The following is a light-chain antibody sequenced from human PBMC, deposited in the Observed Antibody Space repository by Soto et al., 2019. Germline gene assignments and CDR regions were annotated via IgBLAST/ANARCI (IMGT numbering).Light chain of an antibody. CDR1: QSIASY. CDR2: AAS. J-gene: IGKJ4*01. V-gene: IGKV1-39*01. CDR3: QQSYSSPAT. Sequence: DIQMTQSPFSLSATVGDRATITCRASQSIASYLNWYQHKPGKAPKLLIYAASSLQSGVPSRFTGSGSGTDFNLTISSLQPEDFVTYYCQQSYSSPATFGGGTKVEIK.